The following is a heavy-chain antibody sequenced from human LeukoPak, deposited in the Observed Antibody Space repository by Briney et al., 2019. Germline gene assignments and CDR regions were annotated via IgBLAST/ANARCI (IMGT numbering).Heavy chain of an antibody. CDR3: ARDSSAAAAHY. J-gene: IGHJ4*02. Sequence: SETLSLTCTVSGGSISSSSYYWGWIRQPPGKGLEWIGSIYYSGSTYYNPSLKSRVTISVDTSKNQFSLKLSSVTAADTAVYYCARDSSAAAAHYWGQGTLVTVSS. D-gene: IGHD6-13*01. V-gene: IGHV4-39*07. CDR2: IYYSGST. CDR1: GGSISSSSYY.